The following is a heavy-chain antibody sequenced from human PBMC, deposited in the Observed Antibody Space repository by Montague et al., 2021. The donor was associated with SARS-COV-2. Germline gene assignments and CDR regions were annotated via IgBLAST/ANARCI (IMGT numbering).Heavy chain of an antibody. D-gene: IGHD6-13*01. CDR2: INHSGRT. V-gene: IGHV4-34*01. CDR1: AVSFIGYY. J-gene: IGHJ2*01. CDR3: TRGPVFSNSWYSLPTLDQRPSWYFDL. Sequence: SETLSLTCAVYAVSFIGYYWSWIRLAPGKGLEWNGEINHSGRTNYNPSLKSRVTISVDTSTTQFSLNLNSVTAAGTAVYYCTRGPVFSNSWYSLPTLDQRPSWYFDLWGRGTLVIVSS.